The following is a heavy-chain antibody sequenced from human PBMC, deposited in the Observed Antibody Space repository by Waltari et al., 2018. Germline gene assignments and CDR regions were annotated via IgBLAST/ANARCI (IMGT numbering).Heavy chain of an antibody. CDR3: AKGPSDCSGGSCYSFDY. Sequence: EVQLVESGGVVVQPGGSLRLSCAAAGLPFDDYTMHWVRPARGKGLEGVLLLSWDGGSTYYADSVKGRFTISRDNSKNSLYLQMNSLRTEDTALYYCAKGPSDCSGGSCYSFDYWGQGTLVTVSS. V-gene: IGHV3-43*01. CDR1: GLPFDDYT. D-gene: IGHD2-15*01. J-gene: IGHJ4*02. CDR2: LSWDGGST.